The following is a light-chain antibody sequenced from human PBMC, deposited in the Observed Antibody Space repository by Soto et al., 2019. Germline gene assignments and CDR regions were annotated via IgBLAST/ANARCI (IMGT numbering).Light chain of an antibody. CDR3: QQYNNWPPWT. CDR2: GAS. V-gene: IGKV3-15*01. Sequence: EVVMTQSPATLSVSPGERATLSCRASQSVSSNLAWYQQKPGQAPRLLIYGASTRATGIPARFSGSGSGTEFTLTSSRLQYEDFAVYYCQQYNNWPPWTFGQGTKVEIK. J-gene: IGKJ1*01. CDR1: QSVSSN.